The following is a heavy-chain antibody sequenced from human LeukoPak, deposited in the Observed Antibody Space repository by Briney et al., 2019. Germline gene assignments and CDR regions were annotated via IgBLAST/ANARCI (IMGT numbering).Heavy chain of an antibody. CDR1: GGTFSSYA. V-gene: IGHV1-69*05. CDR3: ARASGNYYDSSGCYRTPPRFDY. Sequence: GASVKVSCKASGGTFSSYAISWVRQAPGQGLEWMGGIIPIFGTANYAQKFQGRVTITTDESTSTAYMELSSLRSEDTAVYYCARASGNYYDSSGCYRTPPRFDYWGQGTLVTVSS. J-gene: IGHJ4*02. CDR2: IIPIFGTA. D-gene: IGHD3-22*01.